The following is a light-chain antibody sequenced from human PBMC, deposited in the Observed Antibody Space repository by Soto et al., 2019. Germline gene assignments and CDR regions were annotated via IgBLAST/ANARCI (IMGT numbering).Light chain of an antibody. CDR3: QTWGTGIV. Sequence: QLVLTQSPSASASLGASVKLTCTLSSGHSSYATAWHQQQPEKGPRYLMKLNSDGSHSKGDGIPDRFSGSSSGAERYLTISSLQSEDEADYYCQTWGTGIVFGGGTQLTVL. CDR1: SGHSSYA. CDR2: LNSDGSH. J-gene: IGLJ2*01. V-gene: IGLV4-69*01.